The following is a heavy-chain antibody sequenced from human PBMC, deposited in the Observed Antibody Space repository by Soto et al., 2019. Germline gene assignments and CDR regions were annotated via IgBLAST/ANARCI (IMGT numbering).Heavy chain of an antibody. D-gene: IGHD6-6*01. CDR2: ISGSGGST. CDR3: AKDLILLHSSSSDWFDP. V-gene: IGHV3-23*01. J-gene: IGHJ5*02. Sequence: GGSLRLSCAASGFTYSSYAMSWVRQAQGKGLELGSAISGSGGSTYYADSVKGRFTISRDNSKNTLYLQMNSLRAEDTAVYYCAKDLILLHSSSSDWFDPWGQGTLVTVS. CDR1: GFTYSSYA.